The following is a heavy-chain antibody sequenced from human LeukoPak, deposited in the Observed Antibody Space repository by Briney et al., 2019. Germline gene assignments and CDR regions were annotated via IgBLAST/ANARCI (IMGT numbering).Heavy chain of an antibody. CDR1: GGTFSSYD. CDR2: MNPNSGNT. Sequence: ASVKVSCKASGGTFSSYDINWVRQATGQGLEWMGWMNPNSGNTGYAQKFQGRVTITRNTSISTAYMELSSLRSEDTAVYYCARGTIQLWDPWGQGTLVTVSS. J-gene: IGHJ5*02. V-gene: IGHV1-8*03. CDR3: ARGTIQLWDP. D-gene: IGHD5-18*01.